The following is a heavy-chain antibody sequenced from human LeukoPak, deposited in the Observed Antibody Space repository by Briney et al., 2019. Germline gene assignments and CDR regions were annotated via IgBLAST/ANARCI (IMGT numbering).Heavy chain of an antibody. V-gene: IGHV4-39*01. CDR2: IYYSGST. Sequence: SETLSLTCTVSGGSISSSSYYWGWIRQPPGKGLEWIGSIYYSGSTYYNPSLKSRVTISVDTSKNQLSLNLNSVTAADTAVYYCARRGDGFDYWGQGALVTVSS. D-gene: IGHD3-10*01. CDR1: GGSISSSSYY. J-gene: IGHJ4*02. CDR3: ARRGDGFDY.